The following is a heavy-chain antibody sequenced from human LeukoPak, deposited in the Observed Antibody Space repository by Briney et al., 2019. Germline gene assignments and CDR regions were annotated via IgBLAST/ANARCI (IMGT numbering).Heavy chain of an antibody. Sequence: ASVKVSCKASGYTFTGYYMLWVRQAPGKGLEWMGWIKPNSGGTNYAQKFQGTVTMTRDTSISTAYMELSRLRSDDTAVYYCARGHCSSTGCYVGPPRNWGQGTLVTVSS. D-gene: IGHD2-2*01. J-gene: IGHJ4*02. CDR1: GYTFTGYY. CDR2: IKPNSGGT. V-gene: IGHV1-2*02. CDR3: ARGHCSSTGCYVGPPRN.